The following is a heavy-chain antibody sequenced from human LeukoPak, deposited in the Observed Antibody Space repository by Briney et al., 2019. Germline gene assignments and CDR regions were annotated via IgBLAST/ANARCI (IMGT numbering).Heavy chain of an antibody. Sequence: GGSLRLSCAASGFTFSSYGMHWVRQAPGKGLEWVASIRYDGSNKYYADSVKGRFTISRDNSKNTLYLQMNSLRAEDTAVYYCAKGFVNRRNTIFGVAIDYWGQGTLVTVSS. CDR1: GFTFSSYG. J-gene: IGHJ4*02. V-gene: IGHV3-30*02. CDR2: IRYDGSNK. CDR3: AKGFVNRRNTIFGVAIDY. D-gene: IGHD3-3*01.